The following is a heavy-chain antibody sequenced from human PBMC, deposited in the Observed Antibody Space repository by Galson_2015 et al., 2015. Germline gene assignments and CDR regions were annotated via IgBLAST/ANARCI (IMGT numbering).Heavy chain of an antibody. CDR3: AREPRRPRILQPFYMDV. V-gene: IGHV1-69*13. Sequence: SVKVSCKASGGTFSSYAISWVRQAPGQGLEWMGGIIPIFGTANYAQKFQGRVTITADESTSTAYMELSSLRSEDTAVYYCAREPRRPRILQPFYMDVWGKGTTVTVSS. J-gene: IGHJ6*03. D-gene: IGHD2-15*01. CDR2: IIPIFGTA. CDR1: GGTFSSYA.